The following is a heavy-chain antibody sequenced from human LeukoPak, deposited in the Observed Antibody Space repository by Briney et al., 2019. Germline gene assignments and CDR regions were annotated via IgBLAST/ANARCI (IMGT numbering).Heavy chain of an antibody. Sequence: AGGSLRLSCAASGFNFSNYALSWVRQAPGKGLEWISSISSSGATTYYADSVKGRFTTSRDNSKSTLSLQMNSLRAEDTAVYYCAKGGISGYLDYWGQGTLVTVSS. V-gene: IGHV3-23*01. D-gene: IGHD2-15*01. J-gene: IGHJ4*02. CDR1: GFNFSNYA. CDR2: ISSSGATT. CDR3: AKGGISGYLDY.